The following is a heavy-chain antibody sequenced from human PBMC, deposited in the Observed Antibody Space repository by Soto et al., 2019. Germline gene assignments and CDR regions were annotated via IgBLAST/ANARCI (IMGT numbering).Heavy chain of an antibody. V-gene: IGHV4-59*01. CDR2: IYYSGST. J-gene: IGHJ6*03. CDR3: ARSHPNFYYYYIDV. Sequence: QVQLQESGPGLVKPSETQSLTCTVSGGSIRSYYWSWIRQPPGKGLEWIGYIYYSGSTNYNPSLKSRVTISADTSKNQFWLNLSSVTAADTAVYYCARSHPNFYYYYIDVWGRGTTVTVSS. CDR1: GGSIRSYY.